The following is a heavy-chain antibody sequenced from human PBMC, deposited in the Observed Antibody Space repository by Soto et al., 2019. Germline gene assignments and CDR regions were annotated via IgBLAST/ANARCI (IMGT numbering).Heavy chain of an antibody. CDR1: GYTFTSYA. D-gene: IGHD3-10*01. J-gene: IGHJ5*02. CDR3: ARRFMSAGWLDP. CDR2: INAANGNT. V-gene: IGHV1-3*01. Sequence: QVQLVQSGAEVMRPGASVKVSCKASGYTFTSYAVHWVRQAPGQGLEWMGWINAANGNTESFERFRGRVTITRDISASTVHMELTGLTSEDTAVYYCARRFMSAGWLDPWGQGTLVTVSS.